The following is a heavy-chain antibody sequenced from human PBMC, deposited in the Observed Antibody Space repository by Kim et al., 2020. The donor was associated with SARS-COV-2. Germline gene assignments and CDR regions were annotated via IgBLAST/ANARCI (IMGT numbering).Heavy chain of an antibody. D-gene: IGHD3-3*01. CDR3: ARGPANYDFNGDFWSGYPYWYFDL. CDR2: ISYDGSNK. V-gene: IGHV3-30*04. J-gene: IGHJ2*01. CDR1: GFTFSSYA. Sequence: GGSLRLSRAASGFTFSSYAMHWVRQAPGKGLEWVAVISYDGSNKYYADSVKGRFTISRDNSKNTLYLQMNSLRAEDTAVYYCARGPANYDFNGDFWSGYPYWYFDLWGRGTLVTVSS.